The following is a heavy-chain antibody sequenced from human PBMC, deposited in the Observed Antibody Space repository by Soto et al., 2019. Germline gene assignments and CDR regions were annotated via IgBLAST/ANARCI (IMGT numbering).Heavy chain of an antibody. D-gene: IGHD6-13*01. J-gene: IGHJ6*02. Sequence: SETLSLTCTVSGGSISSYYWSWIRQPPENGLEWIGYIYYSGSTYYNPSLKSRVTISVDTSKNQFSLKLSSVTAADTAVYYCASRPYSSSWYSYYGMDVWGQGTTVTVSS. CDR3: ASRPYSSSWYSYYGMDV. V-gene: IGHV4-59*12. CDR2: IYYSGST. CDR1: GGSISSYY.